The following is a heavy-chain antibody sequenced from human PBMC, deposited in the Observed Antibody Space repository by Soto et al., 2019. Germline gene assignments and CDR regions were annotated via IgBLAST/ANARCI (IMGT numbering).Heavy chain of an antibody. D-gene: IGHD3-16*01. CDR3: AGFNDPFFVGSPVGGGDY. Sequence: QVQLVQSGAEVKKPGSSVKVSCKASGGTFSSYAISWVRQAPGQGLEWMGGIIPIFGTANYAQKFQGRVTITADQSQSPAYMGLSSLGSEDTAVYYRAGFNDPFFVGSPVGGGDYWGQGTLVTVSS. V-gene: IGHV1-69*12. CDR1: GGTFSSYA. J-gene: IGHJ4*02. CDR2: IIPIFGTA.